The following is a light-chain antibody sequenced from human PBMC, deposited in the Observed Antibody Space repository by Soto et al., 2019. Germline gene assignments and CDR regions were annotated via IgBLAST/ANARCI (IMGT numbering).Light chain of an antibody. CDR3: QKFDTAPLT. V-gene: IGKV1-27*01. CDR1: QDISVY. Sequence: DIQMTQSPSSLSASVGDRVTITFRASQDISVYLAWYQQKPGKVPKLLIYSASTLQSGVPSRFSGSGSGTDITLTISSLQPEDVATYYCQKFDTAPLTFGQGTRREIK. CDR2: SAS. J-gene: IGKJ5*01.